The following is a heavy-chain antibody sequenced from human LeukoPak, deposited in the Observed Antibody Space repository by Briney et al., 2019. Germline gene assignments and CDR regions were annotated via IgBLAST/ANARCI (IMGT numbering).Heavy chain of an antibody. D-gene: IGHD6-13*01. CDR3: ARVPIAIYSSSWHEIDY. J-gene: IGHJ4*02. V-gene: IGHV1-69*04. CDR2: ITPTLGIA. CDR1: GGTFSSYA. Sequence: SVKVSCKASGGTFSSYAISWVRQAPGQGLEWMGRITPTLGIANYAQKFQGRVTITADKSTSTAYMELSSLRSEDTAVYYCARVPIAIYSSSWHEIDYWGQGTLVTVSS.